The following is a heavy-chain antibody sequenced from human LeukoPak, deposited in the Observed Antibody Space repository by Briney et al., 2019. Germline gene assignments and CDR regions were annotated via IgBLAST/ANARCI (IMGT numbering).Heavy chain of an antibody. V-gene: IGHV1-69*01. J-gene: IGHJ6*03. CDR1: GGTFSSYA. CDR3: ARATPPYYYMDV. Sequence: AVKVSCKASGGTFSSYAISWVRQAPGQGLEWMGGIIPIFGTANYAQKFQGRVTITADESTSTAYMELSSLRSEDTAVYYCARATPPYYYMDVWGKGTTVTVSS. CDR2: IIPIFGTA.